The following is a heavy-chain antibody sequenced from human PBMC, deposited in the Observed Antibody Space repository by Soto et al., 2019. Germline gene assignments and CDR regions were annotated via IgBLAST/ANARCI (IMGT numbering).Heavy chain of an antibody. D-gene: IGHD6-13*01. CDR3: ARDPGVAAAGTTVGP. Sequence: ASVKVSCKASGGTFSSYAISWVRQAPGQGLEWMGGIIPIFGTANYAQKFQGRVTITADESTSTAYMELSSLRSEDTAVYYCARDPGVAAAGTTVGPWGQGTLVTVSS. CDR1: GGTFSSYA. J-gene: IGHJ5*02. CDR2: IIPIFGTA. V-gene: IGHV1-69*13.